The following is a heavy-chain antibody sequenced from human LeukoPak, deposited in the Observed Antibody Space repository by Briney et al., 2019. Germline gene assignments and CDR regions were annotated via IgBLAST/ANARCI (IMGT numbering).Heavy chain of an antibody. CDR2: INPNSGGT. D-gene: IGHD3-3*01. Sequence: EASVKVSCKASGYTFTGYYMHWVRQAPGQGLEWMGWINPNSGGTNYAQKFQGRVTMTRDTSISTAYMEVSRLRSDDTAVYYCARGSERGITIFGVVIPHHATKNDAFDIWGQGTMVTVSS. CDR3: ARGSERGITIFGVVIPHHATKNDAFDI. V-gene: IGHV1-2*02. CDR1: GYTFTGYY. J-gene: IGHJ3*02.